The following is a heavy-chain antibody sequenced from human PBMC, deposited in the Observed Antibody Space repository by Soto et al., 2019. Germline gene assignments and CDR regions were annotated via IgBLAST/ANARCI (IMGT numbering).Heavy chain of an antibody. J-gene: IGHJ4*02. CDR3: ARGVAGSGFDL. Sequence: PSQTLSLTCAISGDSVSSNTAAWNWIRSSPSRGLGWLGRTYYRSNWRHDYAVSVKSRITVSPDTSKNHFSLQLNSVTPDDTAVYYCARGVAGSGFDLWGQGTLVTVSS. CDR1: GDSVSSNTAA. CDR2: TYYRSNWRH. D-gene: IGHD6-19*01. V-gene: IGHV6-1*01.